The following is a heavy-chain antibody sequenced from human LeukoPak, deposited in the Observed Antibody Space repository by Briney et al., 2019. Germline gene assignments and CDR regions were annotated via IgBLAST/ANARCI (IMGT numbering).Heavy chain of an antibody. V-gene: IGHV1-46*01. CDR1: GYTFTSYY. CDR2: INPSGGST. CDR3: ARMAYCGGDCYSDYFDY. D-gene: IGHD2-21*02. J-gene: IGHJ4*02. Sequence: ASVKVFCKASGYTFTSYYMHWVRQAPGQGLEWMGIINPSGGSTSYAQKFQGRVTMTRDTSTSTVYMELSSLRSEDTAVYYCARMAYCGGDCYSDYFDYWGQGTLVTVSS.